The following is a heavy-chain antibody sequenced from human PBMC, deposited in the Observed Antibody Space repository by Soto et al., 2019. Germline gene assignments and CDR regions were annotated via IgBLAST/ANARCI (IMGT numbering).Heavy chain of an antibody. V-gene: IGHV1-69*01. CDR1: GGTFSSYA. D-gene: IGHD2-21*02. Sequence: QVQLVQSGAEVKKPGSSVKVSCKASGGTFSSYAISWVRQAPGQGLEWMGGIIPIFGTANYAQKFQGRVTTTPDEYASKDQMELSSMRFEDTAVYYWARSDCGGDCASSYYYYGMDVWGQGTTVTVSS. CDR3: ARSDCGGDCASSYYYYGMDV. J-gene: IGHJ6*02. CDR2: IIPIFGTA.